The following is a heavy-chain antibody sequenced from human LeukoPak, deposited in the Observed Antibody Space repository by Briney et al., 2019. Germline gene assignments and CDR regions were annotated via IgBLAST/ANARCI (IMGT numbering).Heavy chain of an antibody. V-gene: IGHV4-59*01. CDR3: ARSNYYGSGSYWSRVELSFDY. Sequence: PSETLSLTCTVSGGSISSYYWSWIRQPPGKGLEWIGYIYYSGSTNYNPSLKSRVTISVDTSKNQFSLKLSSVTAADTAVYYCARSNYYGSGSYWSRVELSFDYWGQGTLVTVSS. CDR1: GGSISSYY. CDR2: IYYSGST. J-gene: IGHJ4*02. D-gene: IGHD3-10*01.